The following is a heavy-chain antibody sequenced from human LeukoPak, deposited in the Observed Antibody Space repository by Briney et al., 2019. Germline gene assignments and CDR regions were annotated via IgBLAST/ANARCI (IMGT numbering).Heavy chain of an antibody. CDR3: ARAGRDGYSPASDSFDI. CDR2: FYYGGIT. Sequence: SETLSLTCTASGASITTTLYYWVWARQSPGTGLAWIGSFYYGGITYWHPSLKSRVTVSVDTSRSQFSLKLISVTAADTAVYYCARAGRDGYSPASDSFDIWGQGKTVTVSS. V-gene: IGHV4-39*07. D-gene: IGHD5-24*01. CDR1: GASITTTLYY. J-gene: IGHJ3*02.